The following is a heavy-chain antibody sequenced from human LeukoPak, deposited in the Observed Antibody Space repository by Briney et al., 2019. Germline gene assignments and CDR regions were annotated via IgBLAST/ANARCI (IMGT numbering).Heavy chain of an antibody. CDR1: GDSVSSTRAA. CDR3: ARDRYIVSTAYFDS. Sequence: SQTLSLTCGISGDSVSSTRAAWTWIRQSPSRALEWLGRTYYRSKWFYDYPVSVRGRIAINPDTSKNQFSLQLNSVTPEDTAVYYCARDRYIVSTAYFDSWGQGTLVTVSS. J-gene: IGHJ4*02. CDR2: TYYRSKWFY. D-gene: IGHD5/OR15-5a*01. V-gene: IGHV6-1*01.